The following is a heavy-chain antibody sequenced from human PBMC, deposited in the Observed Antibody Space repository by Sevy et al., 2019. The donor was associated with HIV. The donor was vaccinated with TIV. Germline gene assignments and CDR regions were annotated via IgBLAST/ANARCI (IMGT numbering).Heavy chain of an antibody. V-gene: IGHV1-18*01. D-gene: IGHD1-26*01. CDR1: GYTFTSYG. Sequence: GASVKVSCKASGYTFTSYGISWVRQAPGQGLEWMGWISAYNGNTNYAQKLQGRVTMTTDTSTSTAYMELRSLRSDDTAVYYCAREVGATRFVFIFDPWGQGTLVTVSS. CDR2: ISAYNGNT. CDR3: AREVGATRFVFIFDP. J-gene: IGHJ5*02.